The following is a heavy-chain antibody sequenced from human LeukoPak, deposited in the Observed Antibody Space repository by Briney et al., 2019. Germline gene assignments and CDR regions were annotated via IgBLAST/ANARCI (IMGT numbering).Heavy chain of an antibody. J-gene: IGHJ6*03. D-gene: IGHD5-12*01. CDR2: INPSGGGT. CDR1: GYTFTSYY. CDR3: ARGRGRGYSGYDIPPYYYYYMDV. V-gene: IGHV1-46*01. Sequence: GASVKVSCKASGYTFTSYYMHWVRQAPGEGLEWMGIINPSGGGTSYALKFQGRDTMARDMSTSTVYMELSSLRSEDTAVYYCARGRGRGYSGYDIPPYYYYYMDVWGKGTTVTVSS.